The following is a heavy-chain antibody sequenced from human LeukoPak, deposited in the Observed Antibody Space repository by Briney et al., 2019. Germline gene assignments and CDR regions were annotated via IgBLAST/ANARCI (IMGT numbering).Heavy chain of an antibody. CDR1: GGSFSGYY. Sequence: PSETLSLTCAVYGGSFSGYYWSWIRQPPGKGLEWIGEINHSGSTNYNPSLKSRVTISVDTSKNQFSLKLSSVTAADTAVYYCARGPRHYDYVWGSYRTLVYFDYRGQGTLVTVSS. D-gene: IGHD3-16*02. V-gene: IGHV4-34*01. CDR2: INHSGST. CDR3: ARGPRHYDYVWGSYRTLVYFDY. J-gene: IGHJ4*02.